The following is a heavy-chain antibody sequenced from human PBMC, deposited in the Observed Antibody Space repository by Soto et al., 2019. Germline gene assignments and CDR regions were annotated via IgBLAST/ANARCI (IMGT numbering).Heavy chain of an antibody. CDR2: MNPNSGNT. J-gene: IGHJ6*02. Sequence: ASVKVSCKASGYTFTSYDINWVRQATGQGLEWMGWMNPNSGNTGYAQKFQGRVTMTRNTSISTAYMELRSLRSDDTAVYYCARAGYDSSGYYFYAMDVWGPGTTVTVSS. V-gene: IGHV1-8*01. D-gene: IGHD3-22*01. CDR3: ARAGYDSSGYYFYAMDV. CDR1: GYTFTSYD.